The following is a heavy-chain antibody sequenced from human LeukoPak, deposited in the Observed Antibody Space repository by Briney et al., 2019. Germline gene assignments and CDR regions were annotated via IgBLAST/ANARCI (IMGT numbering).Heavy chain of an antibody. V-gene: IGHV4-59*01. J-gene: IGHJ4*02. D-gene: IGHD1-1*01. Sequence: SETLSLTCTVSGGSISSYYWSWIRQPPGKGLEWIGYIYYSGSTNYSPSLKSRVTISVDTSKNQFSLRLSSVTAADTAVYYCARENDRYGRIDYWGQGIHVTVSS. CDR2: IYYSGST. CDR3: ARENDRYGRIDY. CDR1: GGSISSYY.